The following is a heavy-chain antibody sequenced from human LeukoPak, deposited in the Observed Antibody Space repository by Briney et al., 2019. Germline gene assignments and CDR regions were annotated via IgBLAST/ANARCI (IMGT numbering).Heavy chain of an antibody. V-gene: IGHV1-8*01. J-gene: IGHJ5*02. CDR2: MNPNSGNT. CDR3: AIGSGSYTQNWFDP. Sequence: GASVKVSCKASGYTFTSYDINWVRQATGQGLEWMGWMNPNSGNTGYAQKFQGRVTMTRNTSISTAYMDLSSLSSEDTAVDYCAIGSGSYTQNWFDPWGQGTLVTVSS. D-gene: IGHD3-10*01. CDR1: GYTFTSYD.